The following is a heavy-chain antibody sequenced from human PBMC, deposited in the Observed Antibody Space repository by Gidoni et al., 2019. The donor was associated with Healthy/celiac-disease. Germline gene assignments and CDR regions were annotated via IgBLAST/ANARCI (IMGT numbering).Heavy chain of an antibody. CDR1: GVSFSGHA. CDR2: IRLTSTSYAT. D-gene: IGHD2-15*01. J-gene: IGHJ1*01. CDR3: TRHSWSGYCSGGSCYSLEYFQH. V-gene: IGHV3-73*01. Sequence: EVQLVGPGGGLVQRGGSLELSCAASGVSFSGHAMHLVRQAYGTGLECVGRIRLTSTSYATAYSASVKGRSTISIYDSQNTAYLQMTSLTPEDTAVYYCTRHSWSGYCSGGSCYSLEYFQHWGQGTLVTVSS.